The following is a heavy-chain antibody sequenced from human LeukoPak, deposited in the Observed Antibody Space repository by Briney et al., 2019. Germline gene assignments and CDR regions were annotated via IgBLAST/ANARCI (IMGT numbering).Heavy chain of an antibody. CDR1: GFTFSDYY. V-gene: IGHV3-11*04. J-gene: IGHJ4*02. Sequence: PGGSLRLSCAASGFTFSDYYVSWIRQAPGKGLEWVSYISSGGSTIYYADSVKGRFTISRDNAKNSLYLQMNSLRAEDTAVYYCARLRGLYSDTNRYQTALDCWGQGTLVTVSS. CDR3: ARLRGLYSDTNRYQTALDC. D-gene: IGHD1-26*01. CDR2: ISSGGSTI.